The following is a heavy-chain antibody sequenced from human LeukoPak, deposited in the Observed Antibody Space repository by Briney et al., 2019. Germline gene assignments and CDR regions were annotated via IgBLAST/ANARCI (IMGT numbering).Heavy chain of an antibody. V-gene: IGHV4-59*01. Sequence: PSETLSLTCTVSGGSITSYSWSWIRQPPGKGLEWIGYIYYTGSTNYNPSLKSRVTISVDTSKNQFSLKLSFVTAADTAVYYCARRGYGDYADYWGQGSLVTVSS. CDR1: GGSITSYS. CDR3: ARRGYGDYADY. CDR2: IYYTGST. J-gene: IGHJ4*02. D-gene: IGHD4-17*01.